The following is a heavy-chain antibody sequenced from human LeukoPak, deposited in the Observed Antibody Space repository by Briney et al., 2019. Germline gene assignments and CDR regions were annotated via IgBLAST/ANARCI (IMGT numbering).Heavy chain of an antibody. CDR3: ARGAYYPPY. D-gene: IGHD3-10*01. Sequence: SETLSLPCTVSGGSISSYYWSWIRQPPGKGLVGVGYIYYSGSTNYNPSLKSRGTISVDTSKNQFSLKLSSVTAADTAVYYCARGAYYPPYWGQGTLVTVSS. CDR2: IYYSGST. CDR1: GGSISSYY. V-gene: IGHV4-59*13. J-gene: IGHJ4*02.